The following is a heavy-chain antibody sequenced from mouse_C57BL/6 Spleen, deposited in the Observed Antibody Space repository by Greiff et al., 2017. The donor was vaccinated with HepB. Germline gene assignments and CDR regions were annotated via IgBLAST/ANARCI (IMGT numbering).Heavy chain of an antibody. D-gene: IGHD1-1*01. CDR2: INPNNGGT. CDR1: GYTFTDYN. Sequence: EVQLQQSGPELVKPGASVKIPCKASGYTFTDYNMDWVKQSHGKSLEWIGDINPNNGGTIYNQKFKGKATLTVDKSSSTAYMELRSLTSEDTAVYYCAKGPQYYGSSYGYFDVWGTGTTVTVSS. V-gene: IGHV1-18*01. CDR3: AKGPQYYGSSYGYFDV. J-gene: IGHJ1*03.